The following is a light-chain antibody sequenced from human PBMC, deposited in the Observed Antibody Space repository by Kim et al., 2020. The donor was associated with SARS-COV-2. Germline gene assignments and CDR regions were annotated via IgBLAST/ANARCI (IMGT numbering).Light chain of an antibody. CDR3: QQLNSYRSIT. J-gene: IGKJ5*01. CDR2: GAS. CDR1: QSLSIN. Sequence: EIVMTQSPATLSVSPGERATLSCTASQSLSINLAWYQQKPGQAPRLLIYGASSRATGIPDRFSGSGSGTDFTLTISSLQPEDFATYYCQQLNSYRSITFGQGTRLEIK. V-gene: IGKV3-15*01.